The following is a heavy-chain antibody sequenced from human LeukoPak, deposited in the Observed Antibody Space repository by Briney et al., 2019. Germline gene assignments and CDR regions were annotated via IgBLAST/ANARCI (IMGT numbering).Heavy chain of an antibody. Sequence: SETLSLTCAVYGGSFSGYYWSWIRQPPGKGLEWIGEINHSGSTNYNPSLKSRVTISVDTSKNQFSLKLSSVTAADTAVYYCARLGLWFGELTYYMDVWGKGTTVSISS. CDR1: GGSFSGYY. CDR3: ARLGLWFGELTYYMDV. V-gene: IGHV4-34*01. J-gene: IGHJ6*03. D-gene: IGHD3-10*01. CDR2: INHSGST.